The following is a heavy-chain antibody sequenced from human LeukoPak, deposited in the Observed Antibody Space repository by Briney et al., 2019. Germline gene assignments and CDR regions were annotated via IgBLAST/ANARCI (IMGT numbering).Heavy chain of an antibody. J-gene: IGHJ4*02. Sequence: GGSLRLSCTASGFTFSTYSMNWVRQAPGKGLEWVASISDRGTYIYYADSVKGRFTVSRDNYKNTLYLQMNSLRAEDTAVYYCAKDWKDCGDSGYFDHWGQGTLVAVAS. CDR2: ISDRGTYI. D-gene: IGHD2-21*01. V-gene: IGHV3-21*04. CDR1: GFTFSTYS. CDR3: AKDWKDCGDSGYFDH.